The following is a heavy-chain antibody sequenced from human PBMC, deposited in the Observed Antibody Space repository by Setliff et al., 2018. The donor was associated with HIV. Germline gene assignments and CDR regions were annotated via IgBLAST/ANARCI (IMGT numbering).Heavy chain of an antibody. CDR2: IYTSGSV. Sequence: SETLSLTCTVSGGSISTSYWNWIRQPPGKGLEWIGYIYTSGSVNYNPSLNSRVTISVDTSKNQFSLKVNSVTAADTAVYYCARSPRVGVAGEFEYWGQGTLVTAPQ. J-gene: IGHJ4*02. CDR3: ARSPRVGVAGEFEY. D-gene: IGHD6-19*01. CDR1: GGSISTSY. V-gene: IGHV4-4*09.